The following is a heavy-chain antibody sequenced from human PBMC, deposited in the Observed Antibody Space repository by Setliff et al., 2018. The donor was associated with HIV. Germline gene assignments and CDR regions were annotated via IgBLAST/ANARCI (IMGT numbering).Heavy chain of an antibody. D-gene: IGHD1-20*01. J-gene: IGHJ6*03. V-gene: IGHV3-43*01. CDR3: AKSFNSGPTNWNIDV. CDR2: INWDGGSI. Sequence: HPGGSLRLSCAASGFTFDDYTMHWVRQAPGKGLEWVSLINWDGGSIFYADSVRGRFTISRDNSKNTLYLQMNSLRSEDTAVYFCAKSFNSGPTNWNIDVWGTGTTVTVSS. CDR1: GFTFDDYT.